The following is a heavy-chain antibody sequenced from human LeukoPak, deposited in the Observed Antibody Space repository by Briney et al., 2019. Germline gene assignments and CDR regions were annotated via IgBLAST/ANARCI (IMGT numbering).Heavy chain of an antibody. CDR1: GGSISTYY. J-gene: IGHJ6*02. Sequence: TSETLSLTCSVSGGSISTYYWSWIWQLPGKGLEWIGYIYYTGTTNHNPSLRSRVTISVDTSRNQFSLRLSSVTAADTAVYYCAREDPQTTVPEGMDVWGHGTTVIVSS. CDR3: AREDPQTTVPEGMDV. CDR2: IYYTGTT. D-gene: IGHD4-17*01. V-gene: IGHV4-59*01.